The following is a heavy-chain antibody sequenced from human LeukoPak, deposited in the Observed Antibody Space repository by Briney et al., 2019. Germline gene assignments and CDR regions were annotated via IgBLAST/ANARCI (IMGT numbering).Heavy chain of an antibody. V-gene: IGHV1-69*05. J-gene: IGHJ4*02. CDR2: IIPIFGTA. CDR3: ARVSEDYYDSSGYYPFDY. Sequence: SVKVSCKASGGTFSSYAISWVRQAPGQGLEWMGRIIPIFGTANYAQKFQGRVTITTDESTSTAYMELSSLRSEDTAVYYCARVSEDYYDSSGYYPFDYWAREPWSPSPQ. CDR1: GGTFSSYA. D-gene: IGHD3-22*01.